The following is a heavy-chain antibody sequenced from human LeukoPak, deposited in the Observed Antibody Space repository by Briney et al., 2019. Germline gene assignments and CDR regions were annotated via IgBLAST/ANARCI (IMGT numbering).Heavy chain of an antibody. CDR3: AGAEPRGIIWYPY. CDR2: IYHSGST. CDR1: GASISSNNW. J-gene: IGHJ4*02. Sequence: SEILSLTCAVSGASISSNNWWWSGVRQPPGKGLEWIGEIYHSGSTNYNPSLKSRVTMSVDKSKNQFSLKLSSVTAADTAVYYCAGAEPRGIIWYPYWGQGTLVTVSS. V-gene: IGHV4-4*02. D-gene: IGHD6-13*01.